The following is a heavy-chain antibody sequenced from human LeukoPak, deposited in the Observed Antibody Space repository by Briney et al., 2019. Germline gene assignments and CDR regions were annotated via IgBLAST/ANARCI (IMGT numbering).Heavy chain of an antibody. CDR3: AKAIHSSSSGVVDY. J-gene: IGHJ4*02. CDR1: GFTFSNYA. CDR2: IRYDGSNK. D-gene: IGHD6-6*01. V-gene: IGHV3-30*02. Sequence: AGGSLRLSCAASGFTFSNYAMHWVRQAPGKGLEGVTFIRYDGSNKYYAESVKGRFTISRDNSKNTLYLQMSSLRAEDTSVYYCAKAIHSSSSGVVDYWGQGTLVTVSS.